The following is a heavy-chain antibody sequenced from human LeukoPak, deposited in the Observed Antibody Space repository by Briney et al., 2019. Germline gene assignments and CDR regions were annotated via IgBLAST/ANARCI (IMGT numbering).Heavy chain of an antibody. D-gene: IGHD1-1*01. Sequence: ASVKVSCKASGYIFTDYYIHWIRQAPGQGLEWMGWIDPNSGGTHHAPNLQGRATVTRDTSSSTVYMDLSRLRSADTAIYYCARSRTPFYYYGMHVWGLGTSVTVSS. J-gene: IGHJ6*02. CDR2: IDPNSGGT. CDR3: ARSRTPFYYYGMHV. V-gene: IGHV1-2*02. CDR1: GYIFTDYY.